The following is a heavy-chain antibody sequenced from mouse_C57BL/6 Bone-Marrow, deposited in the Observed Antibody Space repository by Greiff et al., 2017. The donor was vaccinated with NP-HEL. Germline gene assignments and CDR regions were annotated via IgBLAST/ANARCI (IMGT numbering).Heavy chain of an antibody. J-gene: IGHJ1*03. Sequence: QVQLQQPGAELVKPGASVKMSCKASGYTFTSYWITWVKQRPGQGLEWIGDIYPGSGSTNYNEKFKSKATLTVDTSSSTAYMQLSSLTSEDSAVYYCARERYYGSRWYFDVWGTGTTVTVSS. V-gene: IGHV1-55*01. CDR2: IYPGSGST. CDR1: GYTFTSYW. CDR3: ARERYYGSRWYFDV. D-gene: IGHD1-1*01.